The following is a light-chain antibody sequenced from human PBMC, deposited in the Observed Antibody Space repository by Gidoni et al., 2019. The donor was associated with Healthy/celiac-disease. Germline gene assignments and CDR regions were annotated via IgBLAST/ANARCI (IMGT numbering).Light chain of an antibody. Sequence: QSVLTQPPSVSGAPGQRVTIPCTGSSSNIGAGYDVHWYQQLPGTAPKLLIYGNSNRPSGVPDRFSGSKFGTSASPAITGLQAEDEADYYCQSYDSSLSGYVFGTGTKVTVL. CDR3: QSYDSSLSGYV. V-gene: IGLV1-40*01. J-gene: IGLJ1*01. CDR2: GNS. CDR1: SSNIGAGYD.